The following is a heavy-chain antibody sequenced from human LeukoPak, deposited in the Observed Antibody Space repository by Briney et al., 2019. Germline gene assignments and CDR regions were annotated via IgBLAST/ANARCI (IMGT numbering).Heavy chain of an antibody. CDR2: INHSGRT. CDR3: ARDLGSPSDY. J-gene: IGHJ4*02. D-gene: IGHD3-16*01. CDR1: GGSFSGYY. Sequence: PSETLSLTCAVYGGSFSGYYWSWIRQPPGKGLEWIGEINHSGRTNYNPSLKSRVTISVDTSKNQFSLKLSSVTAADTAVYYCARDLGSPSDYWGQGTLVTVSS. V-gene: IGHV4-34*01.